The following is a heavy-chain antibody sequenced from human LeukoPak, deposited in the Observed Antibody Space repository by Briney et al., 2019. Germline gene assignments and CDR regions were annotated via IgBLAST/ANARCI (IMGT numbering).Heavy chain of an antibody. J-gene: IGHJ4*02. CDR1: GFTFSSYW. D-gene: IGHD6-19*01. Sequence: PGGSLRLSCAASGFTFSSYWMSWVRQAPGKGLEWVANIKQDGSEKYYVDSVKGRFTISRDNAKNSLYLQMNSLRAEDTAVYYCASDYLGSSSGWYPRVYWGQGTLVTVSS. CDR3: ASDYLGSSSGWYPRVY. V-gene: IGHV3-7*01. CDR2: IKQDGSEK.